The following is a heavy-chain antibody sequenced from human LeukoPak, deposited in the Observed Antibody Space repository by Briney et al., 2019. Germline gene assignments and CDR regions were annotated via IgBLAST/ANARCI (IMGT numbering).Heavy chain of an antibody. D-gene: IGHD3-22*01. CDR2: ISSSSSYI. V-gene: IGHV3-21*01. Sequence: GGSLRLSCAASGFTFSSYSMTWVRQAPGKGLEWVSSISSSSSYIYYADSAKGRFTISRDNAKNSLYLQMNSLRAEDTAVYYCARDAPAYYDSSAFDYWGQGTLVTVSS. CDR1: GFTFSSYS. CDR3: ARDAPAYYDSSAFDY. J-gene: IGHJ4*02.